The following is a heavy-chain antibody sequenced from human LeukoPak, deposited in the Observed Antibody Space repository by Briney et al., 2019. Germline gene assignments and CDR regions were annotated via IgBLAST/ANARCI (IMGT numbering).Heavy chain of an antibody. D-gene: IGHD2-2*01. V-gene: IGHV5-51*01. CDR2: IYPGDSDT. Sequence: GESLKISCKGSGYSFTTYWIGWLRQMPGKGLEWMVIIYPGDSDTRYSPSFQGQVTISADKSISTAYLQWSSLKASDAAIYYCARRLPAPEAFDIWGQGTMVTVSS. CDR3: ARRLPAPEAFDI. CDR1: GYSFTTYW. J-gene: IGHJ3*02.